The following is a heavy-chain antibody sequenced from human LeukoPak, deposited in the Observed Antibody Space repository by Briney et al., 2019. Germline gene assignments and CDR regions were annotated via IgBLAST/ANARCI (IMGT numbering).Heavy chain of an antibody. CDR2: IFYSGNT. CDR3: ARHENKITFGGVLDY. CDR1: GDSISGSNYY. J-gene: IGHJ4*02. Sequence: SETLSLTCTVSGDSISGSNYYWGWIRQPPGKGLEWFGSIFYSGNTYYNPSLKSRITISVDPSKNQFSLKLRSLTAADTAVYYCARHENKITFGGVLDYWGQGTLVTVSS. V-gene: IGHV4-39*01. D-gene: IGHD3-16*01.